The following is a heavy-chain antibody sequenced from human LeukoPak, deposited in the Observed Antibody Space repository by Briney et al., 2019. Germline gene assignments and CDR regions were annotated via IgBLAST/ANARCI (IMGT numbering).Heavy chain of an antibody. CDR1: GDIVSSNSAA. CDR3: ARDPGGAAGTTFDY. D-gene: IGHD6-13*01. CDR2: TYYRSKWYN. V-gene: IGHV6-1*01. J-gene: IGHJ4*02. Sequence: SQTLSLTCAISGDIVSSNSAAWNWIRQCPSGGLEWLVRTYYRSKWYNDYAVSVKSRITINPDTSKYQFSLQLNSVTPEDTAVYYCARDPGGAAGTTFDYWGQGTLVTVSS.